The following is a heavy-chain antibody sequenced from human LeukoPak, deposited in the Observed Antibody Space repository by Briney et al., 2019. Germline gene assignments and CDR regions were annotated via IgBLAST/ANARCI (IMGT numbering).Heavy chain of an antibody. V-gene: IGHV3-30*02. J-gene: IGHJ4*02. CDR3: AKKLRRWALLGFDY. Sequence: PGGSLRLSCAASGFTFSGYGMHWVRQAPGKGLEWVAFIRYDGSNKYYADSVKGRFTISRDNSKNTLYLQMNSLRAEDTAVYYCAKKLRRWALLGFDYWGQGTLVTVSS. CDR1: GFTFSGYG. D-gene: IGHD1-26*01. CDR2: IRYDGSNK.